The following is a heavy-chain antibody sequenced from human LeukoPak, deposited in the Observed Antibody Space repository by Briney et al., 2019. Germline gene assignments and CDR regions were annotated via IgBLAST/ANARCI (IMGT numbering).Heavy chain of an antibody. J-gene: IGHJ5*02. Sequence: SETLSLTCTVSGGSISSDYWGWIRQPPGKGLEWIGYIYDSGSTNYIPSLKSRVTMSLDTSKNQFSLKLSSVTAADTAVYYCARSIVRGGPDSSLRWFDPWGQGTLVTVSS. V-gene: IGHV4-59*08. D-gene: IGHD3-22*01. CDR2: IYDSGST. CDR3: ARSIVRGGPDSSLRWFDP. CDR1: GGSISSDY.